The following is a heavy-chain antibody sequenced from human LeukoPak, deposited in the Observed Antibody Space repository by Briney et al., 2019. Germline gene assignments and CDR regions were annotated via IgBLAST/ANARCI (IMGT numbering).Heavy chain of an antibody. CDR2: ISGSGGST. J-gene: IGHJ4*02. CDR1: GFTFSSYA. D-gene: IGHD1-26*01. V-gene: IGHV3-23*01. CDR3: AKDRSPRDY. Sequence: GGSLRLPCAASGFTFSSYAMSWVRQAPGKGQEWVSAISGSGGSTYYADSVEGRFTISRDNSKNTLYLQMNSLRAEDTAVYYCAKDRSPRDYWGQGTLVTVSS.